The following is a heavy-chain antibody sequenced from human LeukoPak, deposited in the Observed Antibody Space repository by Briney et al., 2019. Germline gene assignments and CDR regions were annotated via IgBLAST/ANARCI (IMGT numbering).Heavy chain of an antibody. V-gene: IGHV3-33*01. D-gene: IGHD2-15*01. CDR1: GFTSSSYG. Sequence: GGSLRLSCAPSGFTSSSYGMHWVRQAPGKGLEWVAVIWYDGSNKYYADSVKGRFTISRDNSKNTLYLLMNSLRAEDTAVYYCARDLVVGDAFDIWGQGTMVTVSS. J-gene: IGHJ3*02. CDR3: ARDLVVGDAFDI. CDR2: IWYDGSNK.